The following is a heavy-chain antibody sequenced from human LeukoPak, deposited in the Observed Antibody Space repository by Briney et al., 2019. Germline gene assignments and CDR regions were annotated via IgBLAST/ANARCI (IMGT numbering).Heavy chain of an antibody. CDR3: ARDGLGSRPLDY. Sequence: SETLSLTCTVSGGSISNYYWSWIRQPPGKGLEWIGYIYYSGSTNYNPSLKSRVTISVDTSKNQFSLKLSSVTAADTAVYYCARDGLGSRPLDYWGQGTLVTVSS. CDR2: IYYSGST. D-gene: IGHD2-15*01. V-gene: IGHV4-59*01. J-gene: IGHJ4*02. CDR1: GGSISNYY.